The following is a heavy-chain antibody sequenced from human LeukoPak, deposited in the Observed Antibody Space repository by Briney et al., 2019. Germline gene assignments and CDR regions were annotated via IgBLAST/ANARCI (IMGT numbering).Heavy chain of an antibody. Sequence: SVKVSCKASGGTFSSYGINWVRQAPGQGLEWMGGIIPIFGTANYAQKFQGRVTITADESTSTAYMELSSLRSEDTAVYYCARDPQNWGYYFDYWGRGTLVTVSS. CDR2: IIPIFGTA. CDR3: ARDPQNWGYYFDY. J-gene: IGHJ4*02. D-gene: IGHD3-16*01. V-gene: IGHV1-69*13. CDR1: GGTFSSYG.